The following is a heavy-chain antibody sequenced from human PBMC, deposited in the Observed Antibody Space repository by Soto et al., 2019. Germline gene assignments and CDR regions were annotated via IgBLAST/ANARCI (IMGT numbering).Heavy chain of an antibody. V-gene: IGHV3-74*01. CDR2: VTNGESST. CDR1: GFIFSSYW. J-gene: IGHJ2*01. Sequence: EVQLVESGGGLVQPGGSLRLSCTASGFIFSSYWMHWVRQAPGKGLVWVSRVTNGESSTSYADSVKGRFTVSRDNARNTLYLQMDSLRVEDTAVYYCAIGMQGSRYVDLWGRGTLVTVSS. CDR3: AIGMQGSRYVDL.